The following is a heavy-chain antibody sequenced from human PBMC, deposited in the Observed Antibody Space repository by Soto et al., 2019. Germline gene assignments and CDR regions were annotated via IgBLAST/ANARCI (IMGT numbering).Heavy chain of an antibody. CDR2: ISGYNGNT. CDR1: GYTFTNYG. J-gene: IGHJ6*02. Sequence: QVQVVQSGDEVKKPGASVKVSCKASGYTFTNYGFSWVRQAPGQGLEWMGWISGYNGNTKYAEKFQGSVTTTTDTSTSTAHMELRSLRSDDTAVYYCAREGQAPYYYYGMDVWGQGTAVTVSS. CDR3: AREGQAPYYYYGMDV. V-gene: IGHV1-18*01.